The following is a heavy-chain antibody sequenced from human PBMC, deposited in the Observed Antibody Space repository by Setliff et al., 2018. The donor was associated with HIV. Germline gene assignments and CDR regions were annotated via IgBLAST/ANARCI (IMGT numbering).Heavy chain of an antibody. D-gene: IGHD3-9*01. Sequence: SETLSLTCTVAGGSLSNYYWSWIRQSPGKGPEWIGYIYASRSTNHNPSLKSRVTISSDTSKNLFSLKLTTVTAADAAVYYCTRDTGYILSGYRPHWYFDLWGRGTLVTVSS. CDR2: IYASRST. J-gene: IGHJ2*01. CDR1: GGSLSNYY. V-gene: IGHV4-4*08. CDR3: TRDTGYILSGYRPHWYFDL.